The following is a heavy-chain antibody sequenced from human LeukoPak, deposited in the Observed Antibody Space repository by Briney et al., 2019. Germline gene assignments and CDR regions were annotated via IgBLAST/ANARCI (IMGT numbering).Heavy chain of an antibody. Sequence: SETLSLTCTVSPDSTTSNFWSWVHQPPGKGLEWIGEIHRSGSTNYNPSLQSRVTVSIDRSKNQIALELSSVTAADTAVYYCAREIVAGFNPGAYWGQGTLVTVSS. J-gene: IGHJ4*02. CDR1: PDSTTSNF. CDR3: AREIVAGFNPGAY. CDR2: IHRSGST. D-gene: IGHD1-14*01. V-gene: IGHV4-4*02.